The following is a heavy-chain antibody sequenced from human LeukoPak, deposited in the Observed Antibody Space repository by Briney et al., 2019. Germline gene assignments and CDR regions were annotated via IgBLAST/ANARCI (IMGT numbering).Heavy chain of an antibody. J-gene: IGHJ6*03. D-gene: IGHD3-9*01. CDR1: GLTFRSDW. CDR2: IKEDGSEK. CDR3: ARESLPELRYFDWLLPPYYYYYMDV. Sequence: PGGSLSLSCAASGLTFRSDWMSWVRQAPGKGLEWVANIKEDGSEKYDVDSVRGRFTISRDNAKNSLYLQMNSLRAEDTAMYYCARESLPELRYFDWLLPPYYYYYMDVWGKGTTVTISS. V-gene: IGHV3-7*01.